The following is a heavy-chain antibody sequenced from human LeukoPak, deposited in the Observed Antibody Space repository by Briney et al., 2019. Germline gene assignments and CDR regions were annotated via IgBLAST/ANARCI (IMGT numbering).Heavy chain of an antibody. CDR2: IYPGDSDT. V-gene: IGHV5-51*01. J-gene: IGHJ3*01. CDR1: GHSFTSYW. Sequence: GESLKISCKASGHSFTSYWIGWVRQMPGKGLEWMGIIYPGDSDTRYSPSFQGQVPISADKSISTAYLQWSSLKASDTAMYYCARRGYCSGGSCHSHSFDVWGQGTMVTVSS. D-gene: IGHD2-15*01. CDR3: ARRGYCSGGSCHSHSFDV.